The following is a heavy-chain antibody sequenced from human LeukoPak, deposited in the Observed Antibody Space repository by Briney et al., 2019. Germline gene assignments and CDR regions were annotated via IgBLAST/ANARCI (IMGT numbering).Heavy chain of an antibody. CDR1: GGSISSGGYS. Sequence: TLSLTCAVSGGSISSGGYSWSWIRQPPGKGLEWLGYIYYSGSTYYNPSLKSRVTISVDTSKNQFSLKLSSVTAADTAVYYCARDLRLPDYYYYMDVWGKGTTVTVSS. V-gene: IGHV4-30-4*07. J-gene: IGHJ6*03. CDR3: ARDLRLPDYYYYMDV. CDR2: IYYSGST.